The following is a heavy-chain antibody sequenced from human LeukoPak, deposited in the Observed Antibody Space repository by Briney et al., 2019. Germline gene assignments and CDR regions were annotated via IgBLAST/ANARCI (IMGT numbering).Heavy chain of an antibody. Sequence: GGSLRLSCTVSGFTVSTNSMSWVRQAPGKGLEWVSFIYSDNTHYSDSVRGRFTISRDNSKNTLYLQMNSLRAEDTAVYYCTRSNYGSGSYYPSWGQGTLVTVSS. CDR2: IYSDNT. V-gene: IGHV3-53*01. CDR1: GFTVSTNS. J-gene: IGHJ5*02. D-gene: IGHD3-10*01. CDR3: TRSNYGSGSYYPS.